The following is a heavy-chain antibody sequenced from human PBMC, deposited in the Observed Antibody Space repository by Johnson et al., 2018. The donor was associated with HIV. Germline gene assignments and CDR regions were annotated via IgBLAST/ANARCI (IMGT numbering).Heavy chain of an antibody. V-gene: IGHV3-7*01. CDR2: IKQDGSAK. CDR3: ARAPEVRGVYGFDV. D-gene: IGHD3-10*01. Sequence: VQLVESGGGLVQPGGSLRLSCAASGFTVSSNYMSWVRQAPGKGLEWVANIKQDGSAKYYVDSVKGRFTISRDNAKNSLYLQINILGAEDAALYYCARAPEVRGVYGFDVWGQGTVVIVSS. J-gene: IGHJ3*01. CDR1: GFTVSSNY.